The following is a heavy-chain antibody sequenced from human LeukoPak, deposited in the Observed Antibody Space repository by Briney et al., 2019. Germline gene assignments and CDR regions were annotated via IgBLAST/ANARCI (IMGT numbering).Heavy chain of an antibody. Sequence: ASVKVSCKASGGTFSSYAISWVRQAPGQGLEWMGGIIPIFGTANYAQKLQGRVTITADESTSTAYMELSSLRSEDTAVYYCARDRQLSSSWYNYYYYYGMDVWGQGTTVTVSS. J-gene: IGHJ6*02. CDR3: ARDRQLSSSWYNYYYYYGMDV. CDR1: GGTFSSYA. V-gene: IGHV1-69*13. CDR2: IIPIFGTA. D-gene: IGHD6-13*01.